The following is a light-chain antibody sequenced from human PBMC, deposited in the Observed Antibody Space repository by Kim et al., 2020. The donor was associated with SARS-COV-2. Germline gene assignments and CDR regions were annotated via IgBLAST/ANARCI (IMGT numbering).Light chain of an antibody. V-gene: IGLV1-44*01. CDR2: SNN. CDR1: SSNIGSDT. J-gene: IGLJ3*02. CDR3: AAWDDSLNGPR. Sequence: ELTQPPSASGTPGQRVTISCSGSSSNIGSDTVNWYQQLPGTAPKLLIYSNNQRPSGVPDRFSGSKSGTSASLAISGLQSEDEADYYCAAWDDSLNGPRFGGGTKLTVL.